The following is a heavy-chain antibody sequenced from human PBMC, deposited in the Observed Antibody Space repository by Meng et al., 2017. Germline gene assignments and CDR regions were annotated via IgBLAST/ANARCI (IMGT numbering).Heavy chain of an antibody. CDR2: IKRNRDGGTI. J-gene: IGHJ4*02. Sequence: LVESGGGWFKPGGSLRLSCVASGLRFTDAWMSWVRQAPGKGLEWVGRIKRNRDGGTIDYAARVKGRFTISRDESKNTLYLQMDSLITEDTAVYFCATGAAAADHWGQGTLVTVSS. V-gene: IGHV3-15*01. D-gene: IGHD6-13*01. CDR1: GLRFTDAW. CDR3: ATGAAAADH.